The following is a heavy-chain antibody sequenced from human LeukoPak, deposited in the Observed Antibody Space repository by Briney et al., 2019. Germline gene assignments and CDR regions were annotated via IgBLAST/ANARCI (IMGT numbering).Heavy chain of an antibody. CDR3: ARDRGGKVDTGAVEY. CDR2: INGDGGGV. D-gene: IGHD5-18*01. Sequence: GGSLRLSCVGSKLTFRYYAMHWVRQAPGRGLEWVAGINGDGGGVAYADSVVGRVTISRDYAETSLYLQINSLRPEDTALYYCARDRGGKVDTGAVEYWGQGTQVAVSS. J-gene: IGHJ4*02. V-gene: IGHV3-9*01. CDR1: KLTFRYYA.